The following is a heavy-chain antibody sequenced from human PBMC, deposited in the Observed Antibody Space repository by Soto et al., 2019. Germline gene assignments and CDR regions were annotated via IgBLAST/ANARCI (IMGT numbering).Heavy chain of an antibody. D-gene: IGHD1-26*01. CDR1: GGSIYTGGFY. J-gene: IGHJ4*02. Sequence: PSETLSLTCTVSGGSIYTGGFYWSWIRQLPGKGLEWLGYIYYTGSTQYTPSLKSRLTISTDTSDNQFSLRLTSVTAADTAVYYCATSLVTSRTRVDYWGQGXLVTVYS. V-gene: IGHV4-31*03. CDR3: ATSLVTSRTRVDY. CDR2: IYYTGST.